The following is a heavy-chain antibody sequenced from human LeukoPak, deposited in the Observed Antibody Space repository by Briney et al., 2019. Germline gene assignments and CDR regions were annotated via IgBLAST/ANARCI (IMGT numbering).Heavy chain of an antibody. V-gene: IGHV3-7*01. CDR2: IKQDGSEK. CDR1: GFTFSRYW. CDR3: VLHPYSSSSSGDY. Sequence: PGGSLRLSCAASGFTFSRYWMRWVRQAPGKGLEWVANIKQDGSEKYHVDSVKGRFTIYSDNAKNSLSLQMKSLRAEDTAVYYCVLHPYSSSSSGDYWGEGILCTASS. D-gene: IGHD6-6*01. J-gene: IGHJ4*02.